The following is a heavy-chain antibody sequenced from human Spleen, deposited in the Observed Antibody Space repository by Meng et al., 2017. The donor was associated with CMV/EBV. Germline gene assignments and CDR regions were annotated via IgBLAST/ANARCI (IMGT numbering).Heavy chain of an antibody. J-gene: IGHJ5*02. V-gene: IGHV4-34*01. D-gene: IGHD6-6*01. Sequence: GSFSGSYWSWIRQPPGKGMEWIGEINHSGSANYNPSLKSRVTISVDTSKNQFSLKLSSVTAADTAVYYCARERGAGSSSSGYNWFDPWGQGTLVTVSS. CDR3: ARERGAGSSSSGYNWFDP. CDR2: INHSGSA. CDR1: GSFSGSY.